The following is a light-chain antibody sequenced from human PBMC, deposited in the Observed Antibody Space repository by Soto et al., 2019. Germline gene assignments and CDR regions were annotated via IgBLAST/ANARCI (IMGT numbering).Light chain of an antibody. J-gene: IGKJ4*01. CDR3: QQRSDWPST. CDR1: QSVASSY. CDR2: VAS. Sequence: EIVLTQSPGTLSLSPGERATLSCRASQSVASSYLAWYQQKPGQAPRLIIYVASKRATDIPDRFSGSGSGTDFTLTISRLEPEDFAVYYCQQRSDWPSTFGGGTKVQIK. V-gene: IGKV3D-20*02.